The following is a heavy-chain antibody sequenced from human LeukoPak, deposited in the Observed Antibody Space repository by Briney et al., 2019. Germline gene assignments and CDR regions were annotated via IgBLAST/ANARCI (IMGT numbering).Heavy chain of an antibody. CDR1: GYTFTSYD. Sequence: ASVKVSCKASGYTFTSYDINWVRQATGQGLEWMGWMNPNSGNTGYAQKFQGRVTMTRNTSISTAYMELSSLRSEDTAVYYCTTEPPMDFFVVLPAWGQGTLVTVSS. V-gene: IGHV1-8*01. D-gene: IGHD2-2*01. J-gene: IGHJ5*02. CDR3: TTEPPMDFFVVLPA. CDR2: MNPNSGNT.